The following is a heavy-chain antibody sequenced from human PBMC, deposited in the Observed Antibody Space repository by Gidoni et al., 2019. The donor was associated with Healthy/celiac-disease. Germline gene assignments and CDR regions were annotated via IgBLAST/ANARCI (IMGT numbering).Heavy chain of an antibody. J-gene: IGHJ4*02. CDR2: ISSSSSTI. Sequence: EVQLVESGGGLVQPGGSLRLSCAASGFTFSSYRMNWVRQAPGKGLEWVSYISSSSSTIYYADSVKGRFTISRDNAKNSLYLQMNSLRAEDTAVYYCARDRAAAADAFDYWGQGTLVTVSS. V-gene: IGHV3-48*01. D-gene: IGHD6-13*01. CDR3: ARDRAAAADAFDY. CDR1: GFTFSSYR.